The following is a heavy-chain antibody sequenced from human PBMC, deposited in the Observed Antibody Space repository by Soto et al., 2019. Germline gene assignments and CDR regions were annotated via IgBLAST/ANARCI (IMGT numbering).Heavy chain of an antibody. CDR1: GGSIRSSTYY. CDR2: IYYSGST. Sequence: QLQLQESGPGLVKPSETLSLTCTVSGGSIRSSTYYWGWIRQPPGKGLEWIGNIYYSGSTYYNPSLKSRVAISVDTSKNQFSLKLSSVTAADTAVYYCATDYGDYWFDPWGLGTLVTVSS. J-gene: IGHJ5*02. V-gene: IGHV4-39*02. D-gene: IGHD4-17*01. CDR3: ATDYGDYWFDP.